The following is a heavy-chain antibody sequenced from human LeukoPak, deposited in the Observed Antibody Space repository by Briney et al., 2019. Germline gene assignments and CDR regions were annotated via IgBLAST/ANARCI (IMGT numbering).Heavy chain of an antibody. J-gene: IGHJ5*02. D-gene: IGHD3-10*01. CDR1: GGSISSYY. CDR3: ARDLGYYGSGSYNWFDP. CDR2: IYYSGST. Sequence: SETLSLTCTVSGGSISSYYWSWIRQPPGKGLEWIGSIYYSGSTYYNPSLKSRVTISVDTSKNQFSLKLSSVTAADTAVYYCARDLGYYGSGSYNWFDPWGQGTLVTVSS. V-gene: IGHV4-39*07.